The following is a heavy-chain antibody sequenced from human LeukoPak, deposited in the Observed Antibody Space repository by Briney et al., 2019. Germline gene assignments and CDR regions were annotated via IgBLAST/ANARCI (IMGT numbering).Heavy chain of an antibody. V-gene: IGHV4-34*01. CDR3: ARGRRYYDFWSGYYSY. D-gene: IGHD3-3*01. CDR2: INHSGST. CDR1: GGSLSGYY. Sequence: SETLSLTCAVYGGSLSGYYWSWIRQPPGKGLEWIGEINHSGSTNYNPSLKSRVTISVDTSKNQFSLKLSSVTAADTAVYYCARGRRYYDFWSGYYSYWGQGTLVTVSS. J-gene: IGHJ4*02.